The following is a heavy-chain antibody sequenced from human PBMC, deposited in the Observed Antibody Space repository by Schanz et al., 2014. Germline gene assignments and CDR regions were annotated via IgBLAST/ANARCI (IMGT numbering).Heavy chain of an antibody. CDR3: ARSEMDRGVIWGY. D-gene: IGHD3-10*01. J-gene: IGHJ4*02. CDR2: IKHDGDEK. CDR1: GFTFRNYW. V-gene: IGHV3-7*01. Sequence: EVQLVESGGGLVQPGGSLRLSCAVSGFTFRNYWMSWVRQAPGKGLEWVANIKHDGDEKDYVDSVKGRFTISRDNAKNSLYLQMNSLRVEDTAVYYCARSEMDRGVIWGYWGQGTLVTVSS.